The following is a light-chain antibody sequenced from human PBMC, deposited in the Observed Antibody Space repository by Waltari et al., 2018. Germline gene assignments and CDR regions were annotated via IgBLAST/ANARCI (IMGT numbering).Light chain of an antibody. CDR2: AAS. Sequence: AIRMTQSPSSLSASTGDSITIPCRASQGISSYLAWYQQKPGKAPKPLIYAASTLQNRVPSRFSGSGSGTDFTLTISCLQSEDFATYYCQQYYSYPRTFGQGTKVEIK. CDR1: QGISSY. CDR3: QQYYSYPRT. V-gene: IGKV1-8*01. J-gene: IGKJ1*01.